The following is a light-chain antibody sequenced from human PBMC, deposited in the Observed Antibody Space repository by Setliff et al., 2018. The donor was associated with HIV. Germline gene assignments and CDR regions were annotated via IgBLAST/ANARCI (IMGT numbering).Light chain of an antibody. J-gene: IGLJ1*01. CDR2: DVN. CDR1: STDVGGYDS. V-gene: IGLV2-11*01. CDR3: FSYGGPSTFYV. Sequence: QSALAQPRSVSGSPGQSVTISCTTTSTDVGGYDSVSWYQQLPGKAPKLMIYDVNKRPSGIPDRFPGSKSGNTASLTISGLQAADEADYYCFSYGGPSTFYVFGTGTKVTVL.